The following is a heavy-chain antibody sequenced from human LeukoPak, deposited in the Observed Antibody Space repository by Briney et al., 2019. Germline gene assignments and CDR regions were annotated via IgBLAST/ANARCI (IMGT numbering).Heavy chain of an antibody. CDR2: ISYDGSNK. J-gene: IGHJ4*02. CDR1: GFTFSSYA. D-gene: IGHD3-22*01. Sequence: GGSLRLSCAASGFTFSSYAMHWVRQAPGKGLEWVAVISYDGSNKYYADSVKGRFTISRDNSKNTLYLQMNSLRAEDTAVYYCVKAILFGSVSYYADWGQGTLVTVSS. CDR3: VKAILFGSVSYYAD. V-gene: IGHV3-30-3*02.